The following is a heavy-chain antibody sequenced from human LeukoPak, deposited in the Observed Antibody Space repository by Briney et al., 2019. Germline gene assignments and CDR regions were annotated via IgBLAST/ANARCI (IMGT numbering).Heavy chain of an antibody. CDR2: ISSSSSYL. CDR1: GFTFSSYS. Sequence: PGGSLRLSCAASGFTFSSYSTNWVRQAPGKGLEWVSSISSSSSYLYYADSVKGRFTISRDNTKNSLYLQMNSLRAEDTAVYYCAKDGAPYCSGATCYSAADYWGQGTLVSVSS. D-gene: IGHD2-15*01. V-gene: IGHV3-21*01. J-gene: IGHJ4*02. CDR3: AKDGAPYCSGATCYSAADY.